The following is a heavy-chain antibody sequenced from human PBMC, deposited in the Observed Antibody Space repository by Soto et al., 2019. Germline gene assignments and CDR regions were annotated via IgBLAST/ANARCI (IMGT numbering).Heavy chain of an antibody. J-gene: IGHJ6*02. CDR2: IYHSGNT. Sequence: QVQLQESGPGLVKPSGTLSLSCAVSGGSITSSNWWSWVRQDPGKGLEWIGEIYHSGNTNYNPSTKIVVPIPVDESNKHFSLKLTSMTAADTAVYYCERDRRDVVGTTSYKYYYYGMDVWGQGTTVIVSS. CDR1: GGSITSSNW. D-gene: IGHD5-12*01. CDR3: ERDRRDVVGTTSYKYYYYGMDV. V-gene: IGHV4-4*02.